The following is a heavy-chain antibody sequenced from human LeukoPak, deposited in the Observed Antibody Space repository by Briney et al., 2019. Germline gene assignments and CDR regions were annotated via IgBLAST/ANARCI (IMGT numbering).Heavy chain of an antibody. Sequence: PGGSLRLSCAASGFTFSSYSMNWVRQAPGKGLEWVSYISSSSSTIYYADSVKGRFTISRDNAKTSLYLQMNSLRAEDTAVYYCARIGGQQLVKVQKWGQGTLVTVSS. D-gene: IGHD6-13*01. CDR2: ISSSSSTI. CDR1: GFTFSSYS. J-gene: IGHJ4*02. CDR3: ARIGGQQLVKVQK. V-gene: IGHV3-48*01.